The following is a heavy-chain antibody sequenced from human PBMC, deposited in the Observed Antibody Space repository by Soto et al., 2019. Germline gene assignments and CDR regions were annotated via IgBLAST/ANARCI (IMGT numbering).Heavy chain of an antibody. CDR3: ASSQKGYNWNYFDH. Sequence: ASETLSLTCTVPGGSISSGGYYWSWIRQHPGKGLEWIGYIYYSGSTSYNPSLKSRVTISVDTSKNQFSLKLSSVTAADTAVYYCASSQKGYNWNYFDHWGQGALVTVSS. V-gene: IGHV4-31*03. CDR2: IYYSGST. CDR1: GGSISSGGYY. J-gene: IGHJ4*02. D-gene: IGHD1-20*01.